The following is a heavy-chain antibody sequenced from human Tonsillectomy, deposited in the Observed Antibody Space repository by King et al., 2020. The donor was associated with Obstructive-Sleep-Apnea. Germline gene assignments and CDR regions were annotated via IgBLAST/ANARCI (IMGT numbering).Heavy chain of an antibody. CDR3: ARDQGVSGTNGWYFDF. V-gene: IGHV3-7*03. J-gene: IGHJ2*01. CDR2: IKKDGSDK. Sequence: DVQLVESGGGLVQPGGSLRLSCAASGFIFRNYWMSWVRQAPGKGLEWVADIKKDGSDKYFVDSVKGRFTISRDNARNSLYLQLSSLRVEDTAVYYCARDQGVSGTNGWYFDFWGRGTLVTVSS. D-gene: IGHD1-26*01. CDR1: GFIFRNYW.